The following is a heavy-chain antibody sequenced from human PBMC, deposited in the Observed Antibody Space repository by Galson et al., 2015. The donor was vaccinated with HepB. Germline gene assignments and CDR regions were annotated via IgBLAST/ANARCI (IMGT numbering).Heavy chain of an antibody. J-gene: IGHJ6*02. CDR1: GGTFSSYA. Sequence: SVKVSCKASGGTFSSYAISWVRQAPGQGLEWMGGIIPIFGTANYAQKFQGRVTITADESTSTAYMELSSLRSEDTAVYYCASFGVFSYYGMDVWGQGTTVTVSS. CDR2: IIPIFGTA. V-gene: IGHV1-69*13. D-gene: IGHD2-8*01. CDR3: ASFGVFSYYGMDV.